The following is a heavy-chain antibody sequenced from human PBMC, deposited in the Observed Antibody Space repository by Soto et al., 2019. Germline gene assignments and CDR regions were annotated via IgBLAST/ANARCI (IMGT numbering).Heavy chain of an antibody. CDR1: GGSISSGGYS. J-gene: IGHJ5*02. CDR3: ARGGYCSGGSCYPRWFDP. CDR2: IYHSGST. D-gene: IGHD2-15*01. V-gene: IGHV4-30-2*01. Sequence: QLQLQESGSGLVKPSQTLSLTCAVSGGSISSGGYSWSWIRQPPGQGLEWIGYIYHSGSTYYNPSLKSRVTISVDRSKNQFSLKLSAVTAADTAVYYCARGGYCSGGSCYPRWFDPWGQGTLVTVSS.